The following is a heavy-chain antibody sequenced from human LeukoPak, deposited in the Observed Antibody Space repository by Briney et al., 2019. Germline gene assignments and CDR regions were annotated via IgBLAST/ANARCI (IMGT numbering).Heavy chain of an antibody. V-gene: IGHV1-2*02. CDR3: ARESRIDERVDY. D-gene: IGHD3-16*02. CDR2: INPNSGGT. Sequence: ASVKVSCKASGLTFTSSAMHWVRQAPGQGLEWMGWINPNSGGTNYAQKFQGRVTMTRDTSISTAYMELSRLRSDDTAVYYCARESRIDERVDYWGQGTLVTVSS. J-gene: IGHJ4*02. CDR1: GLTFTSSA.